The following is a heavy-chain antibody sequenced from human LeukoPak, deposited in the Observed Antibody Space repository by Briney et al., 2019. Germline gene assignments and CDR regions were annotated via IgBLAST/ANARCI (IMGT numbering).Heavy chain of an antibody. V-gene: IGHV1-2*02. Sequence: ASVKVSCKASGYTFTGYYMHWVRQAPGQGLEWMGWINPNSGGTNYAQKFQGRVTMTRDTSISAVYMELSRLRSDDTAVYYCARDTYDYVWGSYQQASDAFDIWGQGTMVTVSS. CDR1: GYTFTGYY. CDR3: ARDTYDYVWGSYQQASDAFDI. J-gene: IGHJ3*02. D-gene: IGHD3-16*02. CDR2: INPNSGGT.